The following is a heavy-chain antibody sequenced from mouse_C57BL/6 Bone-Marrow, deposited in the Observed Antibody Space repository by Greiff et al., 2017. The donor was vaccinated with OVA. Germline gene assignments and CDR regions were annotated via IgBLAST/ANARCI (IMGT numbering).Heavy chain of an antibody. CDR3: ARPFITTVGDY. D-gene: IGHD1-1*01. CDR2: IDPSDSYT. CDR1: GYTFTSYW. Sequence: QVQLQQPGAELVRPGPSVKLSCKASGYTFTSYWMHWVKQRPGQGLEWIGVIDPSDSYTNYNQKFKGKATLTVDTSSSTAYMQLSSLTSEDSAVYYCARPFITTVGDYWGQGTTLTVSS. V-gene: IGHV1-59*01. J-gene: IGHJ2*01.